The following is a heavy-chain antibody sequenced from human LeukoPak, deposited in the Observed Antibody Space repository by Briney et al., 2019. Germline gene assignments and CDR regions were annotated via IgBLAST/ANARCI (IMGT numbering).Heavy chain of an antibody. V-gene: IGHV3-74*01. CDR2: INTDGTVT. Sequence: PGGSLRLSCAASGFTVSKYWILWVRQAPGKGLESVSRINTDGTVTTYADSVKGRFTVSRDNADNTMFLQMNSVRDEDTAVYYCATKQWLAPPPGSWGQGTPVTVSS. CDR1: GFTVSKYW. J-gene: IGHJ5*02. D-gene: IGHD6-19*01. CDR3: ATKQWLAPPPGS.